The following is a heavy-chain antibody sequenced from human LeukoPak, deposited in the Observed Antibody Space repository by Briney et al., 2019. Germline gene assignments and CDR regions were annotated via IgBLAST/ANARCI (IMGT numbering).Heavy chain of an antibody. Sequence: ASVKVSCKASGYTFTSYAMNWVRQAPGQGLEWMGWINTNTGNPTYAQGFTGRFVFSLDTSVSTAYLRISSLKAEDTAVYYCARDRKGRITMVRGAHNWFDPWGQGTLVTVSS. V-gene: IGHV7-4-1*02. CDR3: ARDRKGRITMVRGAHNWFDP. D-gene: IGHD3-10*01. CDR1: GYTFTSYA. CDR2: INTNTGNP. J-gene: IGHJ5*02.